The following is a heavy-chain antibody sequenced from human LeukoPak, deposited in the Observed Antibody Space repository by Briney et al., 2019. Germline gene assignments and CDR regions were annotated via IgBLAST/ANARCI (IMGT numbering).Heavy chain of an antibody. CDR1: GFTFSSYA. CDR2: ISYDESNK. D-gene: IGHD6-13*01. CDR3: ALFGRSSSWKGY. Sequence: GGSLRLSCAASGFTFSSYAMHWVRQAPGKGLEWVAVISYDESNKYYADSVKGRFTISRDNSKNTLYLQVNSLRAEDTAVYYCALFGRSSSWKGYWGQGTLVTVSS. V-gene: IGHV3-30-3*01. J-gene: IGHJ4*02.